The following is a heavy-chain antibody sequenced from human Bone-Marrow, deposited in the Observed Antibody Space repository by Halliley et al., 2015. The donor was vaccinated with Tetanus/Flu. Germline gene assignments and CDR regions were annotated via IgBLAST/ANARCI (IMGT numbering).Heavy chain of an antibody. J-gene: IGHJ6*02. V-gene: IGHV3-33*01. CDR1: GFSFSSYG. CDR2: IWYDGSSK. D-gene: IGHD3-3*01. Sequence: SLRLSCAASGFSFSSYGMHWVRQAPGRGLEWVAVIWYDGSSKYYRDSVKGRFTISRDNSKNTLYLQMNSLRAEDTAVYYCASMILGIVFNRSGYYGMDVWGQGTTVTVSS. CDR3: ASMILGIVFNRSGYYGMDV.